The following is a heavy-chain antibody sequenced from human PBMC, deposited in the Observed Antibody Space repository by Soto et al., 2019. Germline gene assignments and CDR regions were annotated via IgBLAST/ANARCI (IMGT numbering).Heavy chain of an antibody. Sequence: QVQLVQSGAEVKKPGSSVKVSCKASAGTFSSYGISWVRQAPGQGLEWMGGIMPIFGTPNYTQKFQGRVTITADESTSPGYMERSILTSEDTAVYYCSRDRSLKSYYYDSSVPYFYGMGGWCEETTVTVSS. J-gene: IGHJ6*02. CDR1: AGTFSSYG. CDR3: SRDRSLKSYYYDSSVPYFYGMGG. V-gene: IGHV1-69*01. CDR2: IMPIFGTP. D-gene: IGHD3-22*01.